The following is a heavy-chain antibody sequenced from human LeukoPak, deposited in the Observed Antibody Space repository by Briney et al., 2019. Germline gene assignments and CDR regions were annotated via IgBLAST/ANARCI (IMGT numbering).Heavy chain of an antibody. Sequence: GGSLRLSCAASKFAFSSYAMSWVRQAPGKGLEWVSAISGSGGSIYYADSVKGRFTISRDNSKNTLYLQMNSLRAEDTAVYYCAKRSSVYYDSSGYSQYYFDYWGQGTLVTVSP. V-gene: IGHV3-23*01. CDR1: KFAFSSYA. CDR2: ISGSGGSI. J-gene: IGHJ4*02. CDR3: AKRSSVYYDSSGYSQYYFDY. D-gene: IGHD3-22*01.